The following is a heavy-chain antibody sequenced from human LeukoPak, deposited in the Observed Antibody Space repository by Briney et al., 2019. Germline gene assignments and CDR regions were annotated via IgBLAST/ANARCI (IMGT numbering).Heavy chain of an antibody. Sequence: GESLRLSCAASGFTFSSYWMSWVRQAPGKGLEWVANIKQDGSEKYYVDSVKGRFTISRDNAKNSLYLQMNSLRAEDTAVYYCARGQGRAYYYGSGSHYGYYYYMDVWGKGTTVTVSS. J-gene: IGHJ6*03. CDR1: GFTFSSYW. CDR2: IKQDGSEK. CDR3: ARGQGRAYYYGSGSHYGYYYYMDV. D-gene: IGHD3-10*01. V-gene: IGHV3-7*01.